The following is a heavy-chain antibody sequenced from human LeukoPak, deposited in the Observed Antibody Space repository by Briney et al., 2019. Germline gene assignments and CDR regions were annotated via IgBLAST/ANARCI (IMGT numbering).Heavy chain of an antibody. CDR1: GYTFTSYG. Sequence: GVSVKVSCKASGYTFTSYGLSWVRQAPGKGLEWMGWISAYNGNTNYAQKLQGRVTMTTDTSTSTVYMDPSSLRSEDTAVYYCARDSRRIITMVRGAQMLGNAFDIGGQGTMVTVSS. CDR2: ISAYNGNT. V-gene: IGHV1-18*01. J-gene: IGHJ3*02. D-gene: IGHD3-10*01. CDR3: ARDSRRIITMVRGAQMLGNAFDI.